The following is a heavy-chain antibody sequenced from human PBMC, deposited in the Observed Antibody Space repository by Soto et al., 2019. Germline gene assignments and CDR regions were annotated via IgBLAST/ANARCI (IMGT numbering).Heavy chain of an antibody. CDR1: GGTFSTYA. Sequence: VQLVQSGAEVKKPGSSVRVSCKASGGTFSTYAITWVRQAPGQGIEWMGGIIPISGLGKYAQKCQGRLTITAAESTSTAHMELSSLRSEDTAMYYCARVVNDYGDYAFEYWGQGTLVTVSS. D-gene: IGHD4-17*01. CDR3: ARVVNDYGDYAFEY. CDR2: IIPISGLG. V-gene: IGHV1-69*01. J-gene: IGHJ4*02.